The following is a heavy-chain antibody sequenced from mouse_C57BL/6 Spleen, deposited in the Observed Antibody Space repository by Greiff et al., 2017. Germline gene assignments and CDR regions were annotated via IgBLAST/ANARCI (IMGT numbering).Heavy chain of an antibody. CDR3: ARGLRGNHWYFDV. D-gene: IGHD2-1*01. CDR1: GYTFTSYW. J-gene: IGHJ1*03. Sequence: QVQLQQPGAELVKPGASVKMSCTASGYTFTSYWITWVKQRPGPGLEWIGDIYPGSGSTNYNEKFKSKATLTVDTSSSTAYMQLSSLTSEDSAVYYCARGLRGNHWYFDVWGTGTTVTVSS. V-gene: IGHV1-55*01. CDR2: IYPGSGST.